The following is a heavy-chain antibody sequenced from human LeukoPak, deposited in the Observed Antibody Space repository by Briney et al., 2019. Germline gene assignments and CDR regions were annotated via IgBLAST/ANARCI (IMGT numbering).Heavy chain of an antibody. CDR2: VYSGGST. J-gene: IGHJ4*02. V-gene: IGHV3-66*01. D-gene: IGHD3-10*01. CDR1: GFTVSSNY. Sequence: GGSLRLSCAASGFTVSSNYMSWVRQAPGKGLEWVSVVYSGGSTHYADSVKGRFTISRDNSRNTLHLQMSSLRVEDTAVYYCVKDSSSGSYFDYWGQGTLVTVSS. CDR3: VKDSSSGSYFDY.